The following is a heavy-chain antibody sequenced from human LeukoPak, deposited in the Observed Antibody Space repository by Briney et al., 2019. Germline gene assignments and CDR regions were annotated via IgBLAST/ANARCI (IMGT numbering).Heavy chain of an antibody. V-gene: IGHV3-11*06. CDR2: ISSSSSST. CDR3: ARDAASGNNWFDP. D-gene: IGHD3-3*01. J-gene: IGHJ5*02. Sequence: LSLTCTVSGGSISSGGYYWSWIRQAPGKGLEWVSYISSSSSSTYYADSVKGRFTISRDNTKKSLYLLMDSLRAEDTAVYYCARDAASGNNWFDPWGQGTLVTVSS. CDR1: GGSISSGGYY.